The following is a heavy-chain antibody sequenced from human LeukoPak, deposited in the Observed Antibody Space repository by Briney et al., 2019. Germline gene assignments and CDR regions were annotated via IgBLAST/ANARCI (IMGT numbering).Heavy chain of an antibody. CDR1: GGSISSTSW. Sequence: SETLSLTCAVSGGSISSTSWWSWVRQPPGKGLEWIGEIYHSEDTNYNPSLKNRVTISLDKSKNQFSLKLSSVTAADTAVYYCATTTIRLGYWGQGTLVTVSS. J-gene: IGHJ4*02. V-gene: IGHV4-4*02. CDR3: ATTTIRLGY. D-gene: IGHD1-26*01. CDR2: IYHSEDT.